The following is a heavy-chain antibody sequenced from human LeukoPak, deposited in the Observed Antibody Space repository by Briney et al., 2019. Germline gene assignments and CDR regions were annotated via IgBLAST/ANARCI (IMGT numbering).Heavy chain of an antibody. V-gene: IGHV1-69*06. CDR1: GYTFTSYA. J-gene: IGHJ4*02. CDR2: IIPIFGTA. CDR3: ARTGIPPYCGGDCYCR. Sequence: GASVKVSCKASGYTFTSYAISWVRQAPGQGLEWMGGIIPIFGTANYAQKFQGRVTITADKSTSTAYMELSSLRSEDTAVYYCARTGIPPYCGGDCYCRWGQGTLVTVSS. D-gene: IGHD2-21*02.